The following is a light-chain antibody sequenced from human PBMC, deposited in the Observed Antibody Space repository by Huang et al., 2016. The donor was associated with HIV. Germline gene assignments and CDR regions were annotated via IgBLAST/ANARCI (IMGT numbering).Light chain of an antibody. Sequence: EIVLTQSPATLSLSPGERATLSCRASQSVGTYLAWYQQKPGQAPRLLRYDASNRATDIPSRFSGSGSGTDFTLTISSLQPEDVAIYYCQQYYTLPGFGQGTKVEI. CDR1: QSVGTY. CDR2: DAS. J-gene: IGKJ1*01. V-gene: IGKV3-11*01. CDR3: QQYYTLPG.